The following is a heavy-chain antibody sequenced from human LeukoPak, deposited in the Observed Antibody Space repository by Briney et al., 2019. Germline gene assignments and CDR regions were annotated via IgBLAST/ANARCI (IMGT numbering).Heavy chain of an antibody. V-gene: IGHV3-7*04. Sequence: PGGSLRLSCAASGFAFSSFWMNWVRQAPGKGLEWVANIKQDGSAKYYADSVKGRFTISRGNAKNSLYLQMNSLRAEDTALYYCVGGNWFDPWGQETLVTVSS. J-gene: IGHJ5*02. CDR3: VGGNWFDP. CDR1: GFAFSSFW. CDR2: IKQDGSAK.